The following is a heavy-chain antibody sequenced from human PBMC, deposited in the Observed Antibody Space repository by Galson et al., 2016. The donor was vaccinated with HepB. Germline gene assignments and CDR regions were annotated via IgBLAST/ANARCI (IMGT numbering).Heavy chain of an antibody. CDR3: AKSFVKKDFWSYYLADAFDI. Sequence: SLRLSCAASAFTFRSHAMTWVRQAPGKGLEWVSSLASDGSTYYADSVKGRFTISRDNSKNTLFLQMNSLRVEDTAVYYCAKSFVKKDFWSYYLADAFDIRGQGTTVTVST. V-gene: IGHV3-23*01. J-gene: IGHJ3*02. CDR2: LASDGST. CDR1: AFTFRSHA. D-gene: IGHD3-3*01.